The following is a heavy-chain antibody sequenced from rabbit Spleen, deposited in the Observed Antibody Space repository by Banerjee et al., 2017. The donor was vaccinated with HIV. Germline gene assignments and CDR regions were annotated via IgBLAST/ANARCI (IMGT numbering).Heavy chain of an antibody. Sequence: QEQLEESGGDLVKPEGSLTLTCTASGFDFSSNAMCWVRQAPGKGLEWIACIDTGSSGFTYFATWAKGRFTCSKTSSTTVTLQMTRLTAADTATYFCAREDVGGSVSLWGPGTLVTVS. CDR1: GFDFSSNA. J-gene: IGHJ4*01. CDR2: IDTGSSGFT. D-gene: IGHD1-1*01. CDR3: AREDVGGSVSL. V-gene: IGHV1S45*01.